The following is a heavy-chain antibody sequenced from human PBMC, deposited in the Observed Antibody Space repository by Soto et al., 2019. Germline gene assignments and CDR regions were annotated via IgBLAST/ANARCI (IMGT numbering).Heavy chain of an antibody. CDR2: IYYSGST. CDR3: ATRPKSQRWLPYFDY. D-gene: IGHD6-19*01. J-gene: IGHJ4*02. Sequence: QVQLQESGPGLVKPSETLSLTCTVSGDSISGYYWSWIRQPPGKGLEWIGYIYYSGSTNYNPSRKNRVTTSVDTSKNQCPLKLSSVTAADTAVYYCATRPKSQRWLPYFDYWGQGTLVTVSS. CDR1: GDSISGYY. V-gene: IGHV4-59*08.